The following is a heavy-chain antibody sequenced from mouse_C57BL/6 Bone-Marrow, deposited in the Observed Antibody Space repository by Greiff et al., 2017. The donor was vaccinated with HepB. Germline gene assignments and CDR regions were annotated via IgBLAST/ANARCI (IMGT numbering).Heavy chain of an antibody. J-gene: IGHJ2*01. D-gene: IGHD1-1*01. Sequence: VKLQESGAELVKPGASVKMSCKASGYTFTSYWITWVKQRPGQGLEWIGDIYPGSGSTNYNEKFKSKATLTVDTSSSTAYMQLSSLTSEDSAVYYCARDGSALFDYWGQGTTLTVSS. CDR3: ARDGSALFDY. V-gene: IGHV1-55*01. CDR1: GYTFTSYW. CDR2: IYPGSGST.